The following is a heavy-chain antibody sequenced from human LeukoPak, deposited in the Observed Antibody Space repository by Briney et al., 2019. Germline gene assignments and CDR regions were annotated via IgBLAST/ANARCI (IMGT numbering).Heavy chain of an antibody. CDR3: ARVLRYCSGGNCYSGGLGYMDV. CDR1: GFTLSSNY. J-gene: IGHJ6*03. Sequence: GGSLRLSCAASGFTLSSNYMSWVRQAPGKGLEWVSVIYSGGSTYYADSVKGRFTISRDNAKNSLFLQMNSLRAEDTAVYYRARVLRYCSGGNCYSGGLGYMDVWGKGTTVTISS. CDR2: IYSGGST. V-gene: IGHV3-53*03. D-gene: IGHD2-15*01.